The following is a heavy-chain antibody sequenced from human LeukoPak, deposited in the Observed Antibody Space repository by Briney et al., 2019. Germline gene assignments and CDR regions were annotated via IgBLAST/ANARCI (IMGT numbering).Heavy chain of an antibody. CDR3: ARVHGPYYDILTGHFDY. V-gene: IGHV3-30*04. CDR1: GFTFSSYA. CDR2: ISYDGSNK. J-gene: IGHJ4*02. D-gene: IGHD3-9*01. Sequence: GGSLGLSCAASGFTFSSYAMHWVRQAPGKGLEWVAVISYDGSNKYYADSVKGRFTISRDNSKNTLYLQMNSLRAEDTAVYYCARVHGPYYDILTGHFDYWGQGTLVTVSS.